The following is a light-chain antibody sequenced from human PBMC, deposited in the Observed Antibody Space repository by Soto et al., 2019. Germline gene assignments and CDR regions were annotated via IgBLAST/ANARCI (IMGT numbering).Light chain of an antibody. J-gene: IGLJ3*02. CDR2: GTS. Sequence: QLVLTQPPSVSGAPGQRVTISCTGSSSNIGAGYDVHWYQQLPGTAPKLLIYGTSNRPSGVPDRFSGSKSGTSASLAITGLQAEYEADYYCQSYDSSLSVWVFGGGTKLTVL. CDR1: SSNIGAGYD. CDR3: QSYDSSLSVWV. V-gene: IGLV1-40*01.